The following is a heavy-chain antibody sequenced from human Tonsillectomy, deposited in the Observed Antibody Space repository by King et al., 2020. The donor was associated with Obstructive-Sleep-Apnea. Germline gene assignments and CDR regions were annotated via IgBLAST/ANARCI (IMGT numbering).Heavy chain of an antibody. D-gene: IGHD6-19*01. CDR1: GFTFGDYA. V-gene: IGHV3-49*03. CDR3: TSCRFSRYSSFWCENYYYYGMDV. Sequence: QLVQSGGGLVQPGRSLRLSCTASGFTFGDYAMSWFRQAPGKGREWVGFIRSKAYGGTTEYAASVKGRFTISRDDSKSIAYLQMNSLKTEETAVYYCTSCRFSRYSSFWCENYYYYGMDVWGQGSTVTVSS. CDR2: IRSKAYGGTT. J-gene: IGHJ6*02.